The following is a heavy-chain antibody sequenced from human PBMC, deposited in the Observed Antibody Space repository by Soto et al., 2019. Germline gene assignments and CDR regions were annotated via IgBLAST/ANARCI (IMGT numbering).Heavy chain of an antibody. CDR3: ARHGRGVGARPLDY. Sequence: QVTLKESGPVLVKPTETLTLTCTVSGFSLSNARMGVSWIRQPPGKALEWLEHIFSNDEKSYSTSLKSRLTISKDTSKSQVVLTMTNMDPVDTATYYCARHGRGVGARPLDYWGQGTLVTVSS. J-gene: IGHJ4*02. D-gene: IGHD1-26*01. CDR1: GFSLSNARMG. V-gene: IGHV2-26*01. CDR2: IFSNDEK.